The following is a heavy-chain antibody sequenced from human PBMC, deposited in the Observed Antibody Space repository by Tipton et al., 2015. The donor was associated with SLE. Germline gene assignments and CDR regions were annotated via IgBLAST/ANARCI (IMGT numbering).Heavy chain of an antibody. CDR3: ARRSPRGDYNYWFDP. CDR2: ILNTGST. D-gene: IGHD4-17*01. V-gene: IGHV4-31*03. CDR1: GGSIRTYY. Sequence: TLSLTCTVSGGSIRTYYWSWIRQHPGKGLEWIGNILNTGSTSYNPSLRSRVTISVDTSRNQFSLKLTSVTAADTAVYYCARRSPRGDYNYWFDPWGQGTLVTVSS. J-gene: IGHJ5*02.